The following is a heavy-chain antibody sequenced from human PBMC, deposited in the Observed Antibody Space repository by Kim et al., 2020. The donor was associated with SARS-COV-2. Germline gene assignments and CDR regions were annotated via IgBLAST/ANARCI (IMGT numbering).Heavy chain of an antibody. J-gene: IGHJ6*02. CDR2: IIPIFGTA. CDR3: ARDGIFARQQLTNRPYYYGMDV. Sequence: SVKVSCKASGGTFSSYAISWVRQAPGQGLEWMGGIIPIFGTANYAQKFQGRVTITADESTSTAYMELSSLRSEDTAVYYCARDGIFARQQLTNRPYYYGMDVWGQGTTVTVSS. V-gene: IGHV1-69*13. D-gene: IGHD6-13*01. CDR1: GGTFSSYA.